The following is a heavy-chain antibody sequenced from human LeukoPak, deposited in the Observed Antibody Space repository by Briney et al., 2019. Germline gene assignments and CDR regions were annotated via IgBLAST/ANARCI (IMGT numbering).Heavy chain of an antibody. J-gene: IGHJ4*02. CDR3: ANYDSSGYPHTFDY. D-gene: IGHD3-22*01. Sequence: GGSLRLSCAASGFIFNSYYFNWVRQAPGKGLEWVSCITTGSSHIYYADSVKGRFTISRDDAKNSLYLQMDSLRAEDTAVYYCANYDSSGYPHTFDYWGQGTLVTVSS. V-gene: IGHV3-21*01. CDR1: GFIFNSYY. CDR2: ITTGSSHI.